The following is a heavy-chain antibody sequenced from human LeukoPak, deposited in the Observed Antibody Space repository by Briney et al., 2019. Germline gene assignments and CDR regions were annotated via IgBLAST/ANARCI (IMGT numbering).Heavy chain of an antibody. CDR3: ARSGDYGDYGTEFDY. CDR1: GYSFTSYW. Sequence: GESLKIFCKGSGYSFTSYWIGWVRQMPGKGLEWMGIIYPGDSDTRYSPSFQGQVTISADKSISTAYLQWSSLKASDTAMYYCARSGDYGDYGTEFDYWGQGTLVTVSS. V-gene: IGHV5-51*01. D-gene: IGHD4-17*01. J-gene: IGHJ4*02. CDR2: IYPGDSDT.